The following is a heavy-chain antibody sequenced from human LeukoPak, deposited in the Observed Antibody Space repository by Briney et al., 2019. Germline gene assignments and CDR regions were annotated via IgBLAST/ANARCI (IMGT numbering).Heavy chain of an antibody. D-gene: IGHD6-19*01. CDR2: INPNSGGT. J-gene: IGHJ1*01. V-gene: IGHV1-2*02. CDR1: GYTFTGYY. Sequence: GASVKVSCKASGYTFTGYYMHWVRQAPGQGLEWMGWINPNSGGTNYAQKFQGRVTMTRDTSISTAYMELSRLRSDDTAVYYCASLAIAVAGENFQHWGQGTLVTVSS. CDR3: ASLAIAVAGENFQH.